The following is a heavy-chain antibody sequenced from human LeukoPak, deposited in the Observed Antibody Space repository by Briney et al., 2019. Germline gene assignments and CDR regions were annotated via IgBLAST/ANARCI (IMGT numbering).Heavy chain of an antibody. Sequence: SVKVSCKASGGTFSSYAISWVRQAPGQGLEWMGRIIPILGIANYAQKFQGRVTITADKSTSTAYMELSSLRSEDTAVYYCARDKYYDASDAFDIWGQGTMVTVSS. CDR2: IIPILGIA. D-gene: IGHD3-22*01. J-gene: IGHJ3*02. CDR1: GGTFSSYA. V-gene: IGHV1-69*04. CDR3: ARDKYYDASDAFDI.